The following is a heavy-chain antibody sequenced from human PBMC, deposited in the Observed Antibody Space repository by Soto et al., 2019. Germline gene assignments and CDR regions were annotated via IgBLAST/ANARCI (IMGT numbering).Heavy chain of an antibody. Sequence: EVQLLESGGGLVQPGGSLRLSCAASGFTFSSYAMSLVRQAPGKGLEWVSAISGSGASTYYADSVKGRFTISRDNSKNTLYMQMNSLRAEDTAVYYCAHFDWFIDYWGQGTLVTVSS. J-gene: IGHJ4*02. CDR1: GFTFSSYA. CDR2: ISGSGAST. CDR3: AHFDWFIDY. V-gene: IGHV3-23*01. D-gene: IGHD3-9*01.